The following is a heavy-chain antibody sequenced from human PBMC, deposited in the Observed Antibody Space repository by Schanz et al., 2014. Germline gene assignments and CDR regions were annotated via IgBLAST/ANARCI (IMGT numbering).Heavy chain of an antibody. V-gene: IGHV3-30*02. CDR3: ARRGRQQVAPQDYHYGMDV. Sequence: QVLLVESGGGVVQPGGSLRVSCAASGFTFHYYGMHWVRQAPGKGPEWVAFIQLDGSEIYYTDSVKGRFTVSRDNSRNILSLEMNSLRPEDTAIYYCARRGRQQVAPQDYHYGMDVWGQGTTVSVSS. CDR1: GFTFHYYG. J-gene: IGHJ6*02. CDR2: IQLDGSEI. D-gene: IGHD6-13*01.